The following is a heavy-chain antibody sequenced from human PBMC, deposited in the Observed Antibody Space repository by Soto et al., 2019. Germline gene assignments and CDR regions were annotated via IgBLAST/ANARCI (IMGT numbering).Heavy chain of an antibody. CDR3: AGTFSRGGNYYYYMDV. Sequence: QVQLQQWGAGLLKPSETLSLTCAVYGGSFSGYYWSWIRQPPGKGLEWIGEINHSGRTNYNPSLKSRVTISVDTSKNQFSLKLSSVTAADTAVYYCAGTFSRGGNYYYYMDVWGKGTTVTVSS. CDR1: GGSFSGYY. J-gene: IGHJ6*03. D-gene: IGHD3-16*01. CDR2: INHSGRT. V-gene: IGHV4-34*01.